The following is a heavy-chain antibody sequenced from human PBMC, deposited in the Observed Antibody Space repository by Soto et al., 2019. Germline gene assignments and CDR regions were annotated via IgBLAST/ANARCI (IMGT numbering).Heavy chain of an antibody. V-gene: IGHV3-15*01. CDR1: GFTFSDAW. Sequence: SLRLSCAASGFTFSDAWRSWVRQAPGKGLDWVGRIKSKSDGGTTEYAAPVRGRFTISRDDSKNTLYLQMNSLKTEDTAVYYCTTXLWRIAVVVGSTGYFNPWGQGTPVTVSS. D-gene: IGHD2-15*01. CDR3: TTXLWRIAVVVGSTGYFNP. J-gene: IGHJ5*02. CDR2: IKSKSDGGTT.